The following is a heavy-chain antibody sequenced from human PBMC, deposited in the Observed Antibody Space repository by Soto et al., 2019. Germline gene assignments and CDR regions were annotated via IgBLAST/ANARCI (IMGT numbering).Heavy chain of an antibody. CDR3: AGLYHYDSSGYYDY. D-gene: IGHD3-22*01. CDR2: INPSGGRT. V-gene: IGHV1-46*01. Sequence: EASVKVSCKASGNSFTTYYMHWVRQAPGQGLEWMGIINPSGGRTTYAQKFQGRVTMTRDTSTSTFHMELSSLTSEDTAVYYCAGLYHYDSSGYYDYWGQGTLVTAPQ. J-gene: IGHJ4*02. CDR1: GNSFTTYY.